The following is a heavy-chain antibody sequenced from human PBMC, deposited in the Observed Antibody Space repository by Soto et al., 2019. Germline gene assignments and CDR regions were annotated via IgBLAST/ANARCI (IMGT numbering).Heavy chain of an antibody. Sequence: QITLKESGPTLVKPTQTLTLTCTFSGFSLTTRGVGVSWIRQPPGKALECLALIYWDDDKRYSPSLQSRLSITKDTSKNQVVLTMTNVDPVDTATYYCAHIPNYYQYDWFDPWGQGTLVSVSS. CDR2: IYWDDDK. D-gene: IGHD3-16*01. CDR3: AHIPNYYQYDWFDP. V-gene: IGHV2-5*02. J-gene: IGHJ5*02. CDR1: GFSLTTRGVG.